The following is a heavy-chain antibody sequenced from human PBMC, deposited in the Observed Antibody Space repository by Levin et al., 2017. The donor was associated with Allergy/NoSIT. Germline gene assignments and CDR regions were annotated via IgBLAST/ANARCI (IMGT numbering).Heavy chain of an antibody. CDR3: ARGPAYSGSSTFDD. Sequence: AGGSLRLSCVASGFTFRSYRMHWVRQGPGKGLVWVSRIKSDGSSTSYADSVKGRFIISRDNAKNTLYLQMNSLRVEDTAVYYCARGPAYSGSSTFDDWGQGTLVTVSS. D-gene: IGHD1-26*01. V-gene: IGHV3-74*01. CDR2: IKSDGSST. J-gene: IGHJ4*02. CDR1: GFTFRSYR.